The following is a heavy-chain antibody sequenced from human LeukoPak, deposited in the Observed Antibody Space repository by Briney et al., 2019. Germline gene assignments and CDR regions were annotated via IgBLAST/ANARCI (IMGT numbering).Heavy chain of an antibody. D-gene: IGHD2-2*01. J-gene: IGHJ6*03. V-gene: IGHV3-21*01. CDR3: ARPCSSTSCYHNYYYYMDV. CDR1: RFTFSSYS. Sequence: GGSLRLSCAASRFTFSSYSMNWVRQAPGKGLEWVSSISSSSSYIYYADSVKGRFTISRDNAKNSLYLQMNSLRAEDTAVYYCARPCSSTSCYHNYYYYMDVWGKGTTVTVSS. CDR2: ISSSSSYI.